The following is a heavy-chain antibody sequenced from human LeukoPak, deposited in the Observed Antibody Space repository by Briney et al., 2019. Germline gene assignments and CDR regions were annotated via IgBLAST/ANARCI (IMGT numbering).Heavy chain of an antibody. J-gene: IGHJ4*02. CDR2: IYYSGST. CDR3: ARRDSGYPFDY. Sequence: KPSETLSLTCTVSGGSISSSSYYWGWIRQPPGKGLEWIGSIYYSGSTYYNPSLKSRVTISVDTSKNQFSLKLSSVTAADTAVYYCARRDSGYPFDYWGQGTLVTVSS. CDR1: GGSISSSSYY. D-gene: IGHD3-22*01. V-gene: IGHV4-39*01.